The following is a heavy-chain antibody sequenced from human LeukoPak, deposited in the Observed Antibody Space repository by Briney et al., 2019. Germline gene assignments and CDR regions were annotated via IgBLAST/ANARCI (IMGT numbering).Heavy chain of an antibody. J-gene: IGHJ5*02. D-gene: IGHD6-25*01. Sequence: ASVKVSCKTSGYTFTSFGITWVRQAPGQGLEWMGWTSTYNGNTNYAQKIQGRVTMTTDTSTSTAYMELRSLRSDDTAVYYCARSPYSSDWFDPWGQGTLVTVSS. CDR2: TSTYNGNT. CDR3: ARSPYSSDWFDP. CDR1: GYTFTSFG. V-gene: IGHV1-18*01.